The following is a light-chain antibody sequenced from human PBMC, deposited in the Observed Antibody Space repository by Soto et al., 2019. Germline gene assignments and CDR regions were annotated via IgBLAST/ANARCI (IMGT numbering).Light chain of an antibody. V-gene: IGLV7-43*01. CDR1: TAAVTKGFS. CDR2: SIN. CDR3: LLWYGGAYV. J-gene: IGLJ1*01. Sequence: QAVATQEPSLTVSPGGTVTLTCASSTAAVTKGFSPNWLQQRPGQPPRALIYSINKTHSWTPARFSGSLLGGKAALTLSGVQPEDEAVNYRLLWYGGAYVFGTRTKLTVL.